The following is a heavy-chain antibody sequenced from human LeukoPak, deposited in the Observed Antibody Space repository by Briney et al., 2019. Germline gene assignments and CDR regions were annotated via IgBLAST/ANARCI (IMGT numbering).Heavy chain of an antibody. CDR3: ARVYSGIAGTWYFDL. V-gene: IGHV4-38-2*02. CDR1: GYSISSGYY. CDR2: MFHRGST. Sequence: NPSETLSLTCIVSGYSISSGYYWGWIRQPPGKGLEWIGSMFHRGSTSYNPSLKSRVTMSVDTSKNQFSLKLSSVTAADTAVYYCARVYSGIAGTWYFDLWGRGTLVTVSS. D-gene: IGHD1-26*01. J-gene: IGHJ2*01.